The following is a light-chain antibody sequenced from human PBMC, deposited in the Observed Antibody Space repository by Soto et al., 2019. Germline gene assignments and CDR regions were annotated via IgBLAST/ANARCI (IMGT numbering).Light chain of an antibody. Sequence: DIQMTQSPSTLSASVGDRVTITCRASQTISSWLAWYQQKPGKAPKLLIYKASTLKSGVPSRFSGSGSGTEFTLTISSLQPDDFATYYCQHYNSYSEGFGQATKGELK. J-gene: IGKJ1*01. CDR3: QHYNSYSEG. CDR2: KAS. V-gene: IGKV1-5*03. CDR1: QTISSW.